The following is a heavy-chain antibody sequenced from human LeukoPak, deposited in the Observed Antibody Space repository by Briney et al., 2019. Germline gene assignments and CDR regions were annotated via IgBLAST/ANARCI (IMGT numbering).Heavy chain of an antibody. V-gene: IGHV3-23*01. CDR3: AKDLLPVGSYYYYYYYGMDV. Sequence: PGRSLRLSCAASGFTFGSYAMSWVRQAPGKGLEWVSAISGSGGSTYYADSVKGRFTISRDNSKNTLYLQMNSLRAEDTAVYYCAKDLLPVGSYYYYYYYGMDVWGQGTTVTVSS. D-gene: IGHD3-10*01. J-gene: IGHJ6*02. CDR2: ISGSGGST. CDR1: GFTFGSYA.